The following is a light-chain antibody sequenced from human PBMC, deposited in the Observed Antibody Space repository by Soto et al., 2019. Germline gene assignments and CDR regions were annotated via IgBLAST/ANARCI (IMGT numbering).Light chain of an antibody. V-gene: IGKV3-11*01. Sequence: EIVLTQSPGTLSLSPGERATLSCRASQSITSYLAWYQQKPGQAPRLLIYDTSNSATGIPARFSGSGSGTDFTLTIISLEPEDFAVYYCQHRAYWPVTFGQGTRLEIK. CDR2: DTS. CDR1: QSITSY. J-gene: IGKJ5*01. CDR3: QHRAYWPVT.